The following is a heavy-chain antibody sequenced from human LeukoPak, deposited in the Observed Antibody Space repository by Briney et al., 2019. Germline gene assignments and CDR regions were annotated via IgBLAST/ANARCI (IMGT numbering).Heavy chain of an antibody. CDR2: INSDGSVT. D-gene: IGHD2-21*01. J-gene: IGHJ4*02. Sequence: RPGGSLRLSCAASGFTFSSNWMHWVRHAPGKGLVWVSRINSDGSVTSYADSVKGRFTISRDNAKNTLYLQMNSLRAEDTALYYCVRGIADLDYWGQGTLVTVSS. CDR3: VRGIADLDY. V-gene: IGHV3-74*01. CDR1: GFTFSSNW.